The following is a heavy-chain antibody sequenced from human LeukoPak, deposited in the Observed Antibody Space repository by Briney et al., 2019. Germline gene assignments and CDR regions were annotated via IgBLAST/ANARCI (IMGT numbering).Heavy chain of an antibody. CDR3: ARGMVQYSYAGGTFFRWARPHGYGMDV. D-gene: IGHD3-10*01. Sequence: KTSETLSLTCAVYIGSFNDYYWTWVRQAPGKGLEWIGEINHSGRTNYKSSLKSRVTMSVDTSKNQFSLRLDSVTAADTAVYYCARGMVQYSYAGGTFFRWARPHGYGMDVWGQGTTVTVSS. CDR1: IGSFNDYY. V-gene: IGHV4-34*01. CDR2: INHSGRT. J-gene: IGHJ6*02.